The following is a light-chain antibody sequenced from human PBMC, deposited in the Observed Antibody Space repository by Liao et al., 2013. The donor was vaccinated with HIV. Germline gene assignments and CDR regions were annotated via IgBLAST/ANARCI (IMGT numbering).Light chain of an antibody. Sequence: SYELTQPPSVSVSPGQTASITCSGHKLGEKYASWYQQKPGQAPVLVIYYDTDRPSGIPERFSGSNSGNTAILTISRVEAGDEADYYCQLWDSSRDQPWVFGGGYQADRP. CDR2: YDT. CDR3: QLWDSSRDQPWV. CDR1: KLGEKY. V-gene: IGLV3-1*01. J-gene: IGLJ3*02.